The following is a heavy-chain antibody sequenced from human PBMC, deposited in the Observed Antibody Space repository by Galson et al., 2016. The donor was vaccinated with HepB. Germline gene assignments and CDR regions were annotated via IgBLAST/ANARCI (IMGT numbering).Heavy chain of an antibody. J-gene: IGHJ5*02. V-gene: IGHV5-10-1*01. Sequence: QSGAEVKKPGESLRISCKGSGYSFSNYWINWVRQMPGKGLEWMGKIDPSESYTDYSPSVQGHVTISADKSLMTAYLQWSSLKASDTAMYYCARGAYRNTWYPLATWGQGTLVTGSS. CDR2: IDPSESYT. D-gene: IGHD1-26*01. CDR1: GYSFSNYW. CDR3: ARGAYRNTWYPLAT.